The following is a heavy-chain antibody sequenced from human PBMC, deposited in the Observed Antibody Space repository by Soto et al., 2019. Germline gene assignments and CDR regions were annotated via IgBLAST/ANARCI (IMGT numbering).Heavy chain of an antibody. CDR3: ARDAGDLSSTSCDGRYNWFDP. D-gene: IGHD2-2*01. CDR2: IYYSGST. CDR1: GGSISSYH. J-gene: IGHJ5*01. Sequence: SETLSLTCTVSGGSISSYHWSWIRQPPGKGLEWIGYIYYSGSTNYNPSLKSRVTISVDTSKNQFSLKLSSVTAADTAVYYCARDAGDLSSTSCDGRYNWFDPCAQRSHVTVS. V-gene: IGHV4-59*01.